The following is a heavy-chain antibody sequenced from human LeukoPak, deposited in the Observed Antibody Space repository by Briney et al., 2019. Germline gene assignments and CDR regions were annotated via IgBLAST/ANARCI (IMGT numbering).Heavy chain of an antibody. D-gene: IGHD2-15*01. CDR2: IRYDGSNK. Sequence: GGSLRLSCAASGFTFSSYGMHWVRQAPGKGLEWVAFIRYDGSNKYYADSVKGRFTISRDNSKNTLYLQMNSLRVEDTAVYYCARGTSQGYCGGGDCYGAFDIWGQGTMVTVSS. J-gene: IGHJ3*02. CDR1: GFTFSSYG. CDR3: ARGTSQGYCGGGDCYGAFDI. V-gene: IGHV3-30*02.